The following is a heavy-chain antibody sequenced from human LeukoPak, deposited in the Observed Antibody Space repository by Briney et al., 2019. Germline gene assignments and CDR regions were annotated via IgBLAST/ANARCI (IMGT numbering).Heavy chain of an antibody. D-gene: IGHD6-13*01. J-gene: IGHJ3*02. CDR2: INGDGRIT. CDR3: AQVRVTSSRNVFNM. V-gene: IGHV3-74*01. Sequence: GGSLRLSCAASGFTFSNNWMHWVRQAPGKGLVWVSRINGDGRITDYADAVKGRFTISRDNAKNTLYLQMNSLGAEDTAVYYCAQVRVTSSRNVFNMWGQGTMVTVSS. CDR1: GFTFSNNW.